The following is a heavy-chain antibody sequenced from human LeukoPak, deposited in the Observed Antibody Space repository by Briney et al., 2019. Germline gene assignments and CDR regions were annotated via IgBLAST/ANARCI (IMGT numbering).Heavy chain of an antibody. CDR3: AKVQRVYCSSTSCEKFFDY. CDR2: ISGSGGST. D-gene: IGHD2-2*01. CDR1: GFTFSGYA. J-gene: IGHJ4*02. Sequence: PGGSLRLSCAASGFTFSGYAMSWVRQAPGKGLEWVSAISGSGGSTYYADSVKGRFTISRDNSKNTLYLQMNSLRAEDTAVYYCAKVQRVYCSSTSCEKFFDYWGQGTLVTVSS. V-gene: IGHV3-23*01.